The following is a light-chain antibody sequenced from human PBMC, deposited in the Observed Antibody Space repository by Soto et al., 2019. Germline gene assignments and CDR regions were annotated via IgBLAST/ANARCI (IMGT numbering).Light chain of an antibody. CDR1: QSVSH. CDR2: AAS. CDR3: QQYGGSPLYT. J-gene: IGKJ2*01. Sequence: EIVLTQSPGTLSLSPGETATLSCRASQSVSHLAWYQQKHGQAPRLLVYAASSSATGIPDRFSGSGSGTDFTLTISRLEPEDFAVYYCQQYGGSPLYTVGQGTRLEIK. V-gene: IGKV3-20*01.